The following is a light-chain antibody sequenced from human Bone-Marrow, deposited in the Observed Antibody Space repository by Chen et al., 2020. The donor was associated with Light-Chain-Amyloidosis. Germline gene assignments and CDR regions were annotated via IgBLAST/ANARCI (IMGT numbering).Light chain of an antibody. CDR2: GAS. CDR1: QTVGGRY. Sequence: ETVLTQSPGTLSLSPGESATLSCRASQTVGGRYLAWYQQKPGQSPRLLIHGASSRATGIPDRFSGSGSGTDFTLSISRLEPEDFAVYYCHRYVTPPYTFGQGTKLEIK. CDR3: HRYVTPPYT. J-gene: IGKJ2*01. V-gene: IGKV3-20*01.